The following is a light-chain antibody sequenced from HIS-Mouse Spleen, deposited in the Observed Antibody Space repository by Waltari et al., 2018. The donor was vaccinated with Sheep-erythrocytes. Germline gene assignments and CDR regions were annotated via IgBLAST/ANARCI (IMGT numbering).Light chain of an antibody. V-gene: IGLV2-23*01. CDR1: SSDVGSYTL. Sequence: QSALTQPASVSGSPGQSITISCTGTSSDVGSYTLVSRYQQHPGKAPKRMIYEGSKRPSGVSNRFSGSKSGNTASLTISGLQAEDEADYYCCSYAGSSTPWVFGGGTKLTVL. CDR2: EGS. J-gene: IGLJ3*02. CDR3: CSYAGSSTPWV.